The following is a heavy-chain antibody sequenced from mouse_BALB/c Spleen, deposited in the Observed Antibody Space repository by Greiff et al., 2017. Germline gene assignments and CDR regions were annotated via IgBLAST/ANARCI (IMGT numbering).Heavy chain of an antibody. J-gene: IGHJ4*01. D-gene: IGHD1-3*01. CDR3: ARQSSSYAMDY. CDR1: GFTFSSYA. Sequence: EVQGVESGGGLVKPGGSLKLSCAASGFTFSSYAMSWVRQTPEKRLEWVASISSGGSTYYPDSVKGRFTISRDNAKNTLYLQMSSLKSEDTAMYYCARQSSSYAMDYWGQGTSVTVSS. CDR2: ISSGGST. V-gene: IGHV5-6-5*01.